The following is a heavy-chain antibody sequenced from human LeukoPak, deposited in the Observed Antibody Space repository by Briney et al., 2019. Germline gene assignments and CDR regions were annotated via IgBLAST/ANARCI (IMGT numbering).Heavy chain of an antibody. CDR1: GGTFSSYA. Sequence: SVKVSCKASGGTFSSYAISWVRQAPGQGLDWMGGLIPIFGTANYAQKFQGRVTITADESTSTAYMELSSLRSEDTAVYYCARVPPGYSGYDWWFDPWGQGTLVTVSS. D-gene: IGHD5-12*01. V-gene: IGHV1-69*13. CDR2: LIPIFGTA. J-gene: IGHJ5*02. CDR3: ARVPPGYSGYDWWFDP.